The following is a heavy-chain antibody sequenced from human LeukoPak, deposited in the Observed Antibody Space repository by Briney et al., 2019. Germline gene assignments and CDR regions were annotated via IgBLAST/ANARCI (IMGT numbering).Heavy chain of an antibody. Sequence: GGSLRLSCAASGFTVNSNYMSWVRQAPGKGLEWVSVIYSGGSTYYADSVKGRFTISRDNSKNTLYLQMDSLRAEDTAVYYCARDWEIYCSTTSCFKNYFDCWGQGTLVTVSS. D-gene: IGHD2-2*01. J-gene: IGHJ4*02. CDR1: GFTVNSNY. CDR2: IYSGGST. CDR3: ARDWEIYCSTTSCFKNYFDC. V-gene: IGHV3-53*05.